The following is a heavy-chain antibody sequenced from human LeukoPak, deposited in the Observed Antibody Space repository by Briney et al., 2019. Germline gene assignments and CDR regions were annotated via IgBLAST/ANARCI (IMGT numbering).Heavy chain of an antibody. Sequence: GGSLRLSCAASGFTFDDYAMHWVRQAPGKGLEWVSLISWDGGSTYYADSVKGRFTISRDNSKNSLYLQMNSLRAEDTALYYCAKDWGGCSGGSCGLFDYWGQGTLVTVSS. CDR2: ISWDGGST. D-gene: IGHD2-15*01. J-gene: IGHJ4*02. CDR3: AKDWGGCSGGSCGLFDY. V-gene: IGHV3-43D*03. CDR1: GFTFDDYA.